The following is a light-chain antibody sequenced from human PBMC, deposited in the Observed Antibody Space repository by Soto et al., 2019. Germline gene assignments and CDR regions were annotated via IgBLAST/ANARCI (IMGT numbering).Light chain of an antibody. V-gene: IGLV4-69*01. CDR1: SGHSSDA. CDR2: LNSDGSH. Sequence: QLVLTQSPSASASLGASVKLTCTLSSGHSSDAIAWHQQQPEKGPRYLMKLNSDGSHSKGDGIPDRFSGSSSGAARYLTISSLQSEDEADYYCQTWGTGIQVFGGGTKLTVL. J-gene: IGLJ2*01. CDR3: QTWGTGIQV.